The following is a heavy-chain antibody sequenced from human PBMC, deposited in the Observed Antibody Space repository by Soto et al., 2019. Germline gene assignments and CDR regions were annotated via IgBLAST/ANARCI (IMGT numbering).Heavy chain of an antibody. V-gene: IGHV1-18*01. J-gene: IGHJ4*02. CDR3: ARCTEGTIGYCSGGSCYNFDY. Sequence: ASVKVSCKASGYTFTSYGISWVRQAPGQGLEWMGWISAYNGNTNYAQKLQGRVTMTTDTSTSTAYMELSRLRSDDTAVYYCARCTEGTIGYCSGGSCYNFDYWGQGTLVTVSS. CDR1: GYTFTSYG. D-gene: IGHD2-15*01. CDR2: ISAYNGNT.